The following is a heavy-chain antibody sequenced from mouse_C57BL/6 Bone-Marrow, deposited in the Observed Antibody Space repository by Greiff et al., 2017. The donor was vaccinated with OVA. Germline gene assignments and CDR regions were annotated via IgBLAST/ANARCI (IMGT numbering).Heavy chain of an antibody. V-gene: IGHV1-59*01. CDR2: IDPSDSYT. CDR3: ARRDGKGGY. CDR1: GYTFTSYW. Sequence: QVQLQQPGAELVRPGTSVKLSCKASGYTFTSYWMHWVKQRPGQGLEWIGVIDPSDSYTNYNQKFKGKATLTVDTSSSTAYMQLSSLTSEDSAVYYCARRDGKGGYWGQGTTLTVSS. D-gene: IGHD1-1*01. J-gene: IGHJ2*01.